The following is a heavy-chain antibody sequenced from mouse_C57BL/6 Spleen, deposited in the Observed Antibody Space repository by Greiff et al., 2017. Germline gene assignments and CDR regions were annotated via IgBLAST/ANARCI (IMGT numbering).Heavy chain of an antibody. CDR3: ARGGYGSSYDAMDY. CDR1: GYTFTSYW. CDR2: IHPNSGST. Sequence: QVQLQQPGAELVKPGASVKLSCKASGYTFTSYWMHWVKQRPGQGLEWIGMIHPNSGSTNYNEKFKSKATLTVDKSSSTAYMQLSSLTSEDSAVYYCARGGYGSSYDAMDYWGQRTSVTVSS. V-gene: IGHV1-64*01. D-gene: IGHD1-1*01. J-gene: IGHJ4*01.